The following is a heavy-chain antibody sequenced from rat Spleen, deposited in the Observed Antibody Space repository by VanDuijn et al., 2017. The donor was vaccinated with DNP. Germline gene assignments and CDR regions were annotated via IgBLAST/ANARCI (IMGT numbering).Heavy chain of an antibody. CDR2: IHTGSGGT. Sequence: QIQLQQSGTELAKPGSSVRISCEASGYTFTSNYIGWIKQTTGQDLQYIGFIHTGSGGTSYNEKFRGKATLTVDKSSRTAFMQLSSLTPDDSAVYYCARSSLYAMDAWGQGTSVTVSS. CDR3: ARSSLYAMDA. V-gene: IGHV1-43*01. J-gene: IGHJ4*01. CDR1: GYTFTSNY. D-gene: IGHD3-1*01.